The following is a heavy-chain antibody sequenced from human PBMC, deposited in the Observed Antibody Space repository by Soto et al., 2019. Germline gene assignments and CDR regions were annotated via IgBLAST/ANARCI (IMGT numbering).Heavy chain of an antibody. D-gene: IGHD3-3*01. CDR3: AREGVAIFGVVITYYGMDV. CDR1: GGSFSGYY. Sequence: SETLAVNTAVYGGSFSGYYWSWIRQPPGKGLEWIGEINHSGSTNYNPSLKSRVTISVDTSKNQFSLKLSSVTAADTAVYYCAREGVAIFGVVITYYGMDVWGQGTTVTVSS. J-gene: IGHJ6*02. V-gene: IGHV4-34*01. CDR2: INHSGST.